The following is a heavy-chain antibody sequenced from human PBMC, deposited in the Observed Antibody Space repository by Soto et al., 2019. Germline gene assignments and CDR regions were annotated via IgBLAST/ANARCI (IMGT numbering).Heavy chain of an antibody. Sequence: QVQLQQWGAGLLKPSETLSLTCAVYGGSFSGHYCSWIRQSPGMGLEWIGEINHSGSTNQDPSLKSRVTISVDTSKNQCSLKLRSVTAADTAVYYCARGITLVLAVQRDAPDKYYFDSWGQGTLVTVSS. D-gene: IGHD3-22*01. CDR1: GGSFSGHY. CDR2: INHSGST. V-gene: IGHV4-34*01. CDR3: ARGITLVLAVQRDAPDKYYFDS. J-gene: IGHJ4*02.